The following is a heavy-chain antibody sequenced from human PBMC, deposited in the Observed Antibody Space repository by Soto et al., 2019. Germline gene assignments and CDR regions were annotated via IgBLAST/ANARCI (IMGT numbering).Heavy chain of an antibody. D-gene: IGHD3-3*01. CDR1: GFTFSSYS. V-gene: IGHV3-21*01. J-gene: IGHJ5*02. CDR3: ARDLLRFLDNWFDP. CDR2: ISSSSSYI. Sequence: GGSLRLSCAASGFTFSSYSMNWVRQAPGKGLEWVSSISSSSSYIYYADSVKGRFTISRDNAKNSLYLQMNSLRAEDTAVYYCARDLLRFLDNWFDPWGQGTLVTVSS.